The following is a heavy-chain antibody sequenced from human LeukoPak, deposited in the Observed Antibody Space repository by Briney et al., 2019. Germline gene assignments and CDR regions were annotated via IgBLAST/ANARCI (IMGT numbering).Heavy chain of an antibody. J-gene: IGHJ4*02. CDR3: AISSPVATVGY. D-gene: IGHD4-23*01. CDR2: INQDGSEK. Sequence: PGGSLRLSCADSGFTFSSYWISWVRQAPGKGLEWVANINQDGSEKYYVDSVRGRFTISRDNAKNSLYLQMNSLRAEDTAVYYCAISSPVATVGYWGQGTLVIVSS. CDR1: GFTFSSYW. V-gene: IGHV3-7*01.